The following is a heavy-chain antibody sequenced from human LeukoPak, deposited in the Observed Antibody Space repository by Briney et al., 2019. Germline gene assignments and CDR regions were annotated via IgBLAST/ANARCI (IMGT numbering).Heavy chain of an antibody. Sequence: ASVKVSCKPSGYTFTGYYVHWLRQAPGQGLEWLGWISPNTGATISAQRFQGRVTLTRDTSINTAYMELTTLTSDDTAVYYCARDRVGCSWPHPYSFEHWGQGALVTVSS. CDR2: ISPNTGAT. V-gene: IGHV1-2*02. CDR3: ARDRVGCSWPHPYSFEH. D-gene: IGHD2-15*01. CDR1: GYTFTGYY. J-gene: IGHJ4*02.